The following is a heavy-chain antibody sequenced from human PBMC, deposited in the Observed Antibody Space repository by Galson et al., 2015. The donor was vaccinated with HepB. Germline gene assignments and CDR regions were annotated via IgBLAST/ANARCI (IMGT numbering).Heavy chain of an antibody. V-gene: IGHV3-15*01. Sequence: SLRLSRAASGFTFTNAWVNWVRQTPGKGLEWVGLIKSNIDGGTTDYAAPVKGRFTISRDDSNHTLYLQMNSLKTEDTAVYYCATHPDPITLVRGVLLRPKYFNYWGQGALVTVSS. D-gene: IGHD3-10*01. CDR1: GFTFTNAW. CDR2: IKSNIDGGTT. CDR3: ATHPDPITLVRGVLLRPKYFNY. J-gene: IGHJ4*02.